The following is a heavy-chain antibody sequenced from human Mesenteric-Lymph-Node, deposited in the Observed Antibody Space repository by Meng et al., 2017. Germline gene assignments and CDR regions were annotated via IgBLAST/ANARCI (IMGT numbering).Heavy chain of an antibody. CDR2: ISSSSSYI. Sequence: GESLKISCAASGFTVSSNYMSWVRQAPGKGLEWVSSISSSSSYIYYADSVKGRFTISRDNAKNSLYLQMNSLRAEDTAVYYCARDRVVVAATSRYYYYGMDVWGQGNTVT. V-gene: IGHV3-21*01. CDR1: GFTVSSNY. J-gene: IGHJ6*01. CDR3: ARDRVVVAATSRYYYYGMDV. D-gene: IGHD2-15*01.